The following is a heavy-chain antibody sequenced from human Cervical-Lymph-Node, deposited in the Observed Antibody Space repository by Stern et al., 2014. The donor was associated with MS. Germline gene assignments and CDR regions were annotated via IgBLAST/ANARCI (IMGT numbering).Heavy chain of an antibody. Sequence: QLQLQESGPGLVKPSQTLSLTCTVSGGSVSSGSSYWSWIRQSAGKRLEWIGSIHPSGNSYYNLSLKSRVNISLDTSKNQFSLVGSSGPAADTAVYYCASGYRFFDYWGQGTLVTVSS. V-gene: IGHV4-61*02. J-gene: IGHJ4*02. CDR2: IHPSGNS. D-gene: IGHD5-18*01. CDR1: GGSVSSGSSY. CDR3: ASGYRFFDY.